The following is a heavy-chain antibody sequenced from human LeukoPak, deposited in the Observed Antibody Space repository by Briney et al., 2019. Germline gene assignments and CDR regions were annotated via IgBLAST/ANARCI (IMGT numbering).Heavy chain of an antibody. J-gene: IGHJ4*02. V-gene: IGHV3-11*01. D-gene: IGHD6-13*01. CDR2: ISQSGDSR. Sequence: PGGSLRLSCAASGFNFRDYYMGWIRQAPGKRLEWISYISQSGDSRPYAESVKGRFIVSRDNAIDSLYLQMDNLGVEDTAVYYCARIGTTVAAGTADYWDQGTQVTVSS. CDR1: GFNFRDYY. CDR3: ARIGTTVAAGTADY.